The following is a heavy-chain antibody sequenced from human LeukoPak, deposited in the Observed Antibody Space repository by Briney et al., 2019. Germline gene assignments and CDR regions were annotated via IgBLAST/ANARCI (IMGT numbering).Heavy chain of an antibody. J-gene: IGHJ3*02. Sequence: SETLSLTCTVSGGSISSGGYYWSWIRQHPGKGLEWIGYIYYSGSTNYNPSLKSRVTISVDTSKNQFSLKLSSVTAADTAVYYCARVIGGNANGAFDIWGQGTMVTVSS. V-gene: IGHV4-61*08. CDR1: GGSISSGGYY. CDR3: ARVIGGNANGAFDI. CDR2: IYYSGST. D-gene: IGHD2-8*01.